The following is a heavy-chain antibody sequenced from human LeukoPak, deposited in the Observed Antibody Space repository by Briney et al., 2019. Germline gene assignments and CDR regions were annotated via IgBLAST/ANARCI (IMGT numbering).Heavy chain of an antibody. J-gene: IGHJ4*02. D-gene: IGHD6-13*01. Sequence: KPAETLSLTCIDCGGSMSGYYWGLIRQPAGKRLEWIGRIYTSGSTNYNPSLKSRVTMSVDTSKNQFSLKLSSVTAADTAVYYCARDYSSSWYRFFDYWGQGTLVTASS. CDR3: ARDYSSSWYRFFDY. CDR1: GGSMSGYY. CDR2: IYTSGST. V-gene: IGHV4-4*07.